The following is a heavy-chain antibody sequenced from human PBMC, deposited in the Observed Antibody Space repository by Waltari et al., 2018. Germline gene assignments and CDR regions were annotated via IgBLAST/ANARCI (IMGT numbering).Heavy chain of an antibody. CDR3: ARHLYSIDYLELGN. Sequence: EVHLLESGGGLAQPGGSLGLPCSACGFTFVGDVLGWVRQAPGKGLEWVSGISDSGVITKYADSVKGRFTVSRDNSKNTVFLQLNSLRAEDTAIYYCARHLYSIDYLELGNWGQGTLVTVSS. J-gene: IGHJ4*02. V-gene: IGHV3-23*01. CDR1: GFTFVGDV. CDR2: ISDSGVIT. D-gene: IGHD3-22*01.